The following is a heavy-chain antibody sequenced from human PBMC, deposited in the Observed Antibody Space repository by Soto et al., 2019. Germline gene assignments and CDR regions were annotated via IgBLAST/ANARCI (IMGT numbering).Heavy chain of an antibody. D-gene: IGHD1-26*01. V-gene: IGHV4-59*08. Sequence: SETLSLTCTVSCGSISSYYWSWIRQPPWKGLEWIGYIYYSGRTNYNHSLKSRVTISVARSKNQGSQKPTSLTAAATAVYYCASRDPGPSVDYWGQGTLVTVSS. CDR1: CGSISSYY. CDR3: ASRDPGPSVDY. J-gene: IGHJ4*02. CDR2: IYYSGRT.